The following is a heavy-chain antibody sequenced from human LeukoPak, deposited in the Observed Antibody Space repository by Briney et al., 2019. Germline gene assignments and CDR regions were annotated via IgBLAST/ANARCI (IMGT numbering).Heavy chain of an antibody. D-gene: IGHD3-22*01. CDR3: ARDPSGYFNY. CDR2: IYYSGST. Sequence: SETLSLTCTVSGGSVSRGNYYWSWIRQPPGKGLDWIGYIYYSGSTNYNPSLKSRVTISVDTSKNQFSLRLSSVTAAAPAVYYCARDPSGYFNYWGQGTLATVSS. J-gene: IGHJ4*02. CDR1: GGSVSRGNYY. V-gene: IGHV4-61*01.